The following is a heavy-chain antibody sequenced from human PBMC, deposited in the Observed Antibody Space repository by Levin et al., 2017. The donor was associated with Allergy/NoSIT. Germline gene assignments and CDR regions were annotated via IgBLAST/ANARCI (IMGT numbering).Heavy chain of an antibody. CDR3: AREGINPYSSSWYGYNWFDP. Sequence: ASVKVSCKASGYTFTSYYMHWVRQAPGQGLEWMGIINPSGGSTSYAQKFQGRVTMTRDTSTSTVYMELSSLRSEDTAVYYCAREGINPYSSSWYGYNWFDPWGQGTLVTVSS. CDR1: GYTFTSYY. V-gene: IGHV1-46*01. J-gene: IGHJ5*02. CDR2: INPSGGST. D-gene: IGHD6-13*01.